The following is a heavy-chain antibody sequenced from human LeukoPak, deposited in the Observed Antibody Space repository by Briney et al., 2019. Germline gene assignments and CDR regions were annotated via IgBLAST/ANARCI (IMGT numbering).Heavy chain of an antibody. CDR3: ARDYYDSSGYLYYFDY. CDR1: GFTFSGYP. V-gene: IGHV3-30-3*01. J-gene: IGHJ4*02. D-gene: IGHD3-22*01. CDR2: ISYDGSNK. Sequence: GESLRLSCAASGFTFSGYPIHWVRQAPGKGLEWVAVISYDGSNKYYADSVKGRFTISRDNSKNTLYLQMNSLRAEDTAVYYCARDYYDSSGYLYYFDYWGQGTLVTVSS.